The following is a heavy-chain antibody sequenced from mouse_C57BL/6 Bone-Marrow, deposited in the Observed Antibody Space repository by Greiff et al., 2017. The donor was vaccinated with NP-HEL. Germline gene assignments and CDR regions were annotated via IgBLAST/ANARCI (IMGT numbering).Heavy chain of an antibody. CDR3: AISNGGYFDV. CDR2: ISYDGSN. Sequence: EVKLQQSGPGLVKPSPSLSLSCSATGYSITSGYFWNWIRQSPGNLLECMGYISYDGSNNYNPSFKNRISITRDTSTNPSFLKLNSVTTEDTATDCCAISNGGYFDVWGTGTTVTVSS. V-gene: IGHV3-6*01. CDR1: GYSITSGYF. J-gene: IGHJ1*03. D-gene: IGHD2-5*01.